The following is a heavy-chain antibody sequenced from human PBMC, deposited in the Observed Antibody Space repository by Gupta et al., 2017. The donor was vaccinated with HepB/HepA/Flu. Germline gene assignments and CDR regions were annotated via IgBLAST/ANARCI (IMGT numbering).Heavy chain of an antibody. Sequence: QVQLVQSGAEVKKPGSSVKVSCKASGDTFSSYGISWVRQAPGQGLEWMGGIVPMFGSRHYAQNFQGRVTITADKSTNTAYMELSSLRFEDTAVYYCAREVDGLVRGIMMWFDPWGQGTLVTVS. CDR3: AREVDGLVRGIMMWFDP. CDR1: GDTFSSYG. J-gene: IGHJ5*02. V-gene: IGHV1-69*06. CDR2: IVPMFGSR. D-gene: IGHD3-10*01.